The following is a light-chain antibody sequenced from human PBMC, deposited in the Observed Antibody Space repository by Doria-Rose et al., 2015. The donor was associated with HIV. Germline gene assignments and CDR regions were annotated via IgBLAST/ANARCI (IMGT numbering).Light chain of an antibody. CDR3: QQSYRTPVYT. V-gene: IGKV1-39*01. CDR2: AAS. J-gene: IGKJ2*01. CDR1: QDVSSY. Sequence: DIQVTQSPSFLSASVGVRVTITCRASQDVSSYLAWYQQKPGKAPKLLIYAASSLQSGVPSRFSGSESGTDFTLTISSLQPEDFATYYCQQSYRTPVYTFGQGTKLEIK.